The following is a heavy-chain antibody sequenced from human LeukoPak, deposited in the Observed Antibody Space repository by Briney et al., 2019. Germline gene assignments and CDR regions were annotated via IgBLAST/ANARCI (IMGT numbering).Heavy chain of an antibody. CDR2: INPSDGSV. Sequence: ASVKVSCKASGYTFTSYWIQWVRQAPGQGLEWVGLINPSDGSVAYAHRFQGRVTMTRDTSTSIVYLDLSSLRSEDTAAYYCAKAPRTSRPLLDYWGQGTLLTVSS. D-gene: IGHD1-14*01. CDR1: GYTFTSYW. J-gene: IGHJ4*02. V-gene: IGHV1-46*01. CDR3: AKAPRTSRPLLDY.